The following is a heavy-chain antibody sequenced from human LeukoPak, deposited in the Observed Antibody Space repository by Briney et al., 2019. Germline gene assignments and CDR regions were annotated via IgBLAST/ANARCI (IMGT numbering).Heavy chain of an antibody. CDR2: ISYSGGST. CDR1: GFTFSTYW. J-gene: IGHJ4*02. Sequence: GGSLRLSCAASGFTFSTYWMTWVRQAPGKGLEWVSTISYSGGSTYYADSVKGRFTISRDNSNNTLFLQMNSLRADDTAVYYCAKDPRLIQLWLITPFDYWGQGTLVTVSS. D-gene: IGHD5-18*01. CDR3: AKDPRLIQLWLITPFDY. V-gene: IGHV3-23*01.